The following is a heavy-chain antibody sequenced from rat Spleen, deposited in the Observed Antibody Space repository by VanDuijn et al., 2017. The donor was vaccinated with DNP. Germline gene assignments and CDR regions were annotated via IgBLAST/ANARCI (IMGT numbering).Heavy chain of an antibody. J-gene: IGHJ4*01. Sequence: EVQLQESGPGLVKPSQSLSLTCSVTGYSITSSSRWNWIRKFPGNKLEWMGYINSSGGTNYNPSLKSRISITRDTSKNQFFLQLNSVTSEDTATYDCPRWPLNYYSDDRYFALHAWGQGTSVAVSS. CDR1: GYSITSSSR. V-gene: IGHV3-3*01. D-gene: IGHD1-1*01. CDR2: INSSGGT. CDR3: PRWPLNYYSDDRYFALHA.